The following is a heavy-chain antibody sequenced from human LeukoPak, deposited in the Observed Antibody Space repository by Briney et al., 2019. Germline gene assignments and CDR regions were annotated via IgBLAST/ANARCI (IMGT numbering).Heavy chain of an antibody. CDR1: GDSISGSNYH. CDR3: AREPDA. V-gene: IGHV4-39*07. CDR2: VHLTGRA. J-gene: IGHJ5*02. Sequence: PSETLSLTCTVSGDSISGSNYHWGWIRQPPGKGLEWLGTVHLTGRAFYNPSLRGRTTVSVDTSKNQFSLKLTSVTAADTAVYYCAREPDAWGQGTLVTVSS.